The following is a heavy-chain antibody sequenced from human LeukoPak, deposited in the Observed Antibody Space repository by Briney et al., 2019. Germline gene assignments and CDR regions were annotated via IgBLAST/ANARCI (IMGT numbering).Heavy chain of an antibody. Sequence: GASVKVSCKASGYTFPSYDINWVRQATGQGLEWMGWMNPNSGNTGSAQKFQDRVTMTSNTSISTAYMELSSLRSEDTAVYYCARAWVIARLGDAFDNWGQGTMVTVSS. V-gene: IGHV1-8*01. D-gene: IGHD2-21*01. J-gene: IGHJ3*02. CDR2: MNPNSGNT. CDR3: ARAWVIARLGDAFDN. CDR1: GYTFPSYD.